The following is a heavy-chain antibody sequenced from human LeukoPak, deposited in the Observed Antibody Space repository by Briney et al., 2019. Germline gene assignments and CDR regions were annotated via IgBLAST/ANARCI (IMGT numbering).Heavy chain of an antibody. CDR3: AKTRVHNSNDY. CDR1: GFTFCRYA. J-gene: IGHJ4*02. D-gene: IGHD4-23*01. V-gene: IGHV3-23*01. CDR2: ISGSGGST. Sequence: GGSLRLSCAASGFTFCRYAMSWVRQAPGEGVGGVSAISGSGGSTYYADSVKGRFTISRDNSKNTLYLQMNSLRAEDTAVYYCAKTRVHNSNDYWGQGTLVTVSS.